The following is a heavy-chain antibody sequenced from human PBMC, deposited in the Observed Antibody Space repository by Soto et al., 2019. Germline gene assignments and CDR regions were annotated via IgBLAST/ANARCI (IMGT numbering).Heavy chain of an antibody. J-gene: IGHJ4*02. V-gene: IGHV3-23*01. CDR2: ISAGGGNT. CDR1: GFSFNIYA. D-gene: IGHD3-3*01. CDR3: ATGRFAPVLRFLEWLSGFDY. Sequence: GGSLRLSCAASGFSFNIYAMKWVRQAPGKGLECVSAISAGGGNTYYADSVKGRFTISRDNSKNTLYLQMNSLRAEDTAVYYCATGRFAPVLRFLEWLSGFDYWGQGTLVTVSS.